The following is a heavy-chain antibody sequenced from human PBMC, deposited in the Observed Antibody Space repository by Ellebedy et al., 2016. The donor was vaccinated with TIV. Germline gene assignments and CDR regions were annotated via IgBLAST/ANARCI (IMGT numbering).Heavy chain of an antibody. CDR2: IKQDGGEK. CDR1: GFVFSSYT. V-gene: IGHV3-7*01. Sequence: GESLKISCAASGFVFSSYTMNWVRQAPGKGLQWVASIKQDGGEKYYVDSVKGRFTISRDNAENSLYLQVNSLRAEDTAVYYCAREWTRFVYWGQGTLVTVSS. D-gene: IGHD3-16*01. J-gene: IGHJ4*02. CDR3: AREWTRFVY.